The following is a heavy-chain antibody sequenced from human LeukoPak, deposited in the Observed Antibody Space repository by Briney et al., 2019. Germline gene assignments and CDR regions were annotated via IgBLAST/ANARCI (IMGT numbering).Heavy chain of an antibody. CDR1: GGTFSSYA. J-gene: IGHJ4*02. V-gene: IGHV1-69*05. D-gene: IGHD3-9*01. CDR2: IIPIFGTA. CDR3: ARDRTNISTSYLDY. Sequence: GASVKVSCKASGGTFSSYAISWVRQAPGQGLEWMGGIIPIFGTAHYAQKLQGRVTITTDESTSTAYMEMSSLRSEDTAVYDCARDRTNISTSYLDYWGQGTLVTVSS.